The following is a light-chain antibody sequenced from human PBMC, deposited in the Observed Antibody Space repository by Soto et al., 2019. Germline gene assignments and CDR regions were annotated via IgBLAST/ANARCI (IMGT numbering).Light chain of an antibody. CDR3: QQVNVYPST. V-gene: IGKV1-9*01. CDR2: DAS. Sequence: IQFTQSPSSLSSSVLDRFTITCRASQGISSYLGWYQQKPGKAPNLLIYDASTLHSGVPSRFSGGGSGTDFTLTISSLQPEDFATYYCQQVNVYPSTFGGGTKVDIK. J-gene: IGKJ4*01. CDR1: QGISSY.